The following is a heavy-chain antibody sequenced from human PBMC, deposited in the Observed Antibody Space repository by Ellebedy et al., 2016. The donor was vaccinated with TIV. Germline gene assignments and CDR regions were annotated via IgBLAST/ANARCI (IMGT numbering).Heavy chain of an antibody. Sequence: GESLKISXAASGFTFSSFAMSWVRQAPGKGLEWVSTLSYSDGSTYYADSVKGRFTISRDNSKSTLSLQVNSLRAEDTAIYYCAKGQSGWSYDVFDIWGQGTMVTVSS. D-gene: IGHD6-19*01. CDR2: LSYSDGST. CDR1: GFTFSSFA. J-gene: IGHJ3*02. V-gene: IGHV3-23*01. CDR3: AKGQSGWSYDVFDI.